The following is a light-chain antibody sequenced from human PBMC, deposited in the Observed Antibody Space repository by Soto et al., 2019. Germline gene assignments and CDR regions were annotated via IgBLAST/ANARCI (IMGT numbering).Light chain of an antibody. V-gene: IGKV3-20*01. CDR1: QSVSSN. J-gene: IGKJ2*01. CDR2: GAS. Sequence: ERVLKRRAATQCISPGARATLSYRVSQSVSSNLAWYQQKPGQAPRLLIYGASTRATGIPDRFSGSGSGTDFSPTFSRLEPVDFAVYYCPQFDHSPLHPFGEGTKVDI. CDR3: PQFDHSPLHP.